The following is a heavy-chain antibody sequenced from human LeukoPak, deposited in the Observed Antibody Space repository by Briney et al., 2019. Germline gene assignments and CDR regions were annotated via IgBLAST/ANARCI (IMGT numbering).Heavy chain of an antibody. CDR2: FNAGNGNT. CDR3: ARADGYNYVFDY. V-gene: IGHV1-3*01. J-gene: IGHJ4*02. Sequence: ASVKVSCKASGYTFTSYAMHWVRQAPGQRLEWMGWFNAGNGNTKYSQKFQGRVTITRDTSASTAYMELSSLRSEDTAVYYCARADGYNYVFDYWGQGTLVTVSS. CDR1: GYTFTSYA. D-gene: IGHD5-24*01.